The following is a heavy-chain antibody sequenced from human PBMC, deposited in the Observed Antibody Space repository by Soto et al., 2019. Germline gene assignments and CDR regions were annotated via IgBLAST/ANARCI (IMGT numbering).Heavy chain of an antibody. D-gene: IGHD3-10*01. CDR2: INAGDDNT. Sequence: QVRLVQSGAEVKKPGASVKVSCRASGYSFISYPMNWVRQAPGQRPEWMGWINAGDDNTYYSQKFQGRITITRDTSASTVYLELSSRRSDDTAVYFCARDPFTVLRGVRPHFDYWGQGTLVTFSS. CDR1: GYSFISYP. J-gene: IGHJ4*02. V-gene: IGHV1-3*01. CDR3: ARDPFTVLRGVRPHFDY.